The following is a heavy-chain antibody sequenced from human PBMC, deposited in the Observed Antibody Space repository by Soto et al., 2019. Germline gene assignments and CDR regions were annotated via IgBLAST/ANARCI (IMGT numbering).Heavy chain of an antibody. CDR2: IYYSGST. V-gene: IGHV4-59*01. Sequence: SETLSLTCTVSGGSIRNYYWSWIRQPPGKGLEWIGFIYYSGSTNYNPSLKSRVTISVHTSKNQFFLRLNSVTAADTAVYYCARVGILTGDAFDIWGQGTLVTVSS. D-gene: IGHD3-9*01. CDR3: ARVGILTGDAFDI. CDR1: GGSIRNYY. J-gene: IGHJ3*02.